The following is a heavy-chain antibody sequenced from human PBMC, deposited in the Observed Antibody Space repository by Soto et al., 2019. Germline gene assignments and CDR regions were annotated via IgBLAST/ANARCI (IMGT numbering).Heavy chain of an antibody. CDR3: ARDHGGSYQADSFDP. CDR1: GYTFTTYG. CDR2: ISPYDGDT. Sequence: QVPLVQSGVEVKKPGASVKVSCKASGYTFTTYGIIWVRQAPGQGLEWMGWISPYDGDTNYADTLQGRVTLTTDTSTTTAYMELRSLRSDDTAMYYCARDHGGSYQADSFDPWGQGTLVIVSS. V-gene: IGHV1-18*01. D-gene: IGHD1-26*01. J-gene: IGHJ5*02.